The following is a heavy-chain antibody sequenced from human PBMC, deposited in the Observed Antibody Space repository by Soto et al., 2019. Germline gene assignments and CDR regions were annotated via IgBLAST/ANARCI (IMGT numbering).Heavy chain of an antibody. CDR3: ARPFQSWPGGWYFDL. D-gene: IGHD3-16*01. J-gene: IGHJ2*01. CDR1: GGTFSSYS. Sequence: QVQLVQSGAEVKKPGSSVKVSCKASGGTFSSYSINWVRQAPGQGLEWMGGIIPIFGTANYAQKFQGRVTLTADESTSTAHMELSSLRNEDTAVYYCARPFQSWPGGWYFDLWGRGTLVTGSS. CDR2: IIPIFGTA. V-gene: IGHV1-69*01.